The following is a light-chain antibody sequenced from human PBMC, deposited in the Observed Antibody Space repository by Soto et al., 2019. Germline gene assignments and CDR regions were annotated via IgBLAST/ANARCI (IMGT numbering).Light chain of an antibody. V-gene: IGLV1-40*01. Sequence: QSVLTQPPSVSGAPGQRVTISFTGSSSNIGAGYDVHGYQQLPGTAPKLLIYGNSNRPSGVPDRFSGSKSGTSASLAITGLQAEDEADYYCQSYDSSLSGLYVLGTGTKLTVL. CDR1: SSNIGAGYD. CDR3: QSYDSSLSGLYV. J-gene: IGLJ1*01. CDR2: GNS.